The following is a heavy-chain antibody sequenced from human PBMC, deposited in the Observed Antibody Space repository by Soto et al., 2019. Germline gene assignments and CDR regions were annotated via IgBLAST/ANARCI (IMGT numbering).Heavy chain of an antibody. D-gene: IGHD2-15*01. CDR3: ARDGDLGYCSGGSCYEGWQDY. J-gene: IGHJ4*02. CDR1: GFTFSSYS. CDR2: ISSSSSYI. V-gene: IGHV3-21*01. Sequence: EVQLVESGGGLVKPGGSLRLSCAASGFTFSSYSMNWVRQAPGKGLEWVSSISSSSSYIYYADSVKGRFTISRDNAKNSLYLQMNSLRAEDTAVYYCARDGDLGYCSGGSCYEGWQDYWGQGTLVTVSS.